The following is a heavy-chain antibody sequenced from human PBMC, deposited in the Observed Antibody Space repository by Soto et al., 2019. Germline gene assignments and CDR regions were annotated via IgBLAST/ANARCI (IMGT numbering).Heavy chain of an antibody. CDR2: ISGGGGRT. Sequence: EVQLLESGGGLVQPGGSLRLSCAASGFNFSTYAMSWVRQAPGMGLEWVSVISGGGGRTNYAGSVKGRFTISRDNSKNTLYIQMNSLRAEYAAVYYCAKGFEVTSFGVVNIYDYRGHRTLVTVSS. J-gene: IGHJ4*01. D-gene: IGHD3-3*01. CDR3: AKGFEVTSFGVVNIYDY. CDR1: GFNFSTYA. V-gene: IGHV3-23*01.